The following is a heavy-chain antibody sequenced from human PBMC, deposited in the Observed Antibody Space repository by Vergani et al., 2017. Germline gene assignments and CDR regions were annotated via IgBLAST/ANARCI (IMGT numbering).Heavy chain of an antibody. V-gene: IGHV3-30*18. CDR3: AKGLLWFCVRVSWFGC. J-gene: IGHJ4*02. CDR2: ISYDGSNK. CDR1: GFTFSSYG. Sequence: QVQLVESGGGVVQPGRSLRLSCAASGFTFSSYGMHWVRQAPGKGLEWVAVISYDGSNKYYADSVKGRFTISRDNSKNTLYLQMNSLRAEDTTVYYCAKGLLWFCVRVSWFGCWGEGTLGTVS. D-gene: IGHD3-10*01.